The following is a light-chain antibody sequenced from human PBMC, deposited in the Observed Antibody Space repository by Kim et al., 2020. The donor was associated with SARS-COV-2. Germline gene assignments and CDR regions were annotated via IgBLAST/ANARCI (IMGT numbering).Light chain of an antibody. V-gene: IGLV3-9*01. Sequence: VSVALGQTARITCGGKNIGSKNVHWYQQKPGQAPVLGIYRDSNRPSGIPERFSGSNSGNTATLTISRAQAGDEADYYCQVWDSSWVFGGGTQLTVL. CDR1: NIGSKN. J-gene: IGLJ3*02. CDR2: RDS. CDR3: QVWDSSWV.